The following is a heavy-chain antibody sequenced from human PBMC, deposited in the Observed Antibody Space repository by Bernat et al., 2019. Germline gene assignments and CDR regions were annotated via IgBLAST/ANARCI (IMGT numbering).Heavy chain of an antibody. J-gene: IGHJ1*01. D-gene: IGHD3-9*01. CDR2: ISSSSSYT. CDR3: ARAAILTGSDYEYFQH. Sequence: QVQLVESGGGVVQPERSLRLSCAASGFTFSDYYMSWIRQAPGKGLEWVSYISSSSSYTNYADSVKGRFTISRDNAKNSLYLQMNSLRAEDTAVYYCARAAILTGSDYEYFQHWGQGTLVTVSS. CDR1: GFTFSDYY. V-gene: IGHV3-11*05.